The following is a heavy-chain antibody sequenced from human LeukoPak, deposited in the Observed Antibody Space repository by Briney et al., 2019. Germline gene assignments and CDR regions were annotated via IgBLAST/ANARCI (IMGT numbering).Heavy chain of an antibody. CDR1: GFTFSHHG. Sequence: GGSLRLSCAAPGFTFSHHGMNWVRQAPGKGLEWVSGVGPSGARTYYADSVKGRFTVSRDNSKNMVFLQMNSLRAEDTAMYYCAKDDAYLQYADWGQGTLVTVSS. D-gene: IGHD5-24*01. V-gene: IGHV3-23*01. CDR2: VGPSGART. CDR3: AKDDAYLQYAD. J-gene: IGHJ4*02.